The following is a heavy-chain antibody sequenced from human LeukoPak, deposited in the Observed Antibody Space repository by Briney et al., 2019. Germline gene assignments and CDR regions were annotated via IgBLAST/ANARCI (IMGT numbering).Heavy chain of an antibody. J-gene: IGHJ3*02. CDR1: GGSISSYY. D-gene: IGHD3-16*02. Sequence: SETLSLTCTVSGGSISSYYWSWIRQPAGKGLEWIGRIYTCGSTNYNPSLKSRVTMSVDTSKNQFSLKLGSVTAADTAVYYCARAPIMITFGGVIPDDAFDIWGQGTMVTVSS. CDR3: ARAPIMITFGGVIPDDAFDI. CDR2: IYTCGST. V-gene: IGHV4-4*07.